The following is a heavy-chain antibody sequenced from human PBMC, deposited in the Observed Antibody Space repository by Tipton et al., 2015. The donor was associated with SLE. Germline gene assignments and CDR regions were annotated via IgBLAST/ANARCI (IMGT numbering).Heavy chain of an antibody. V-gene: IGHV4-38-2*02. CDR1: DYSISSGYY. J-gene: IGHJ3*01. Sequence: TLSLTCTVSDYSISSGYYWAWIRQPPGKGPEWIGSISHSGSTFYDPSLNSRDSISVDTSKNQFSLTLTSVTAADTAIYYCARVYSGSYYKTFDFWGQGTLVTVSS. CDR3: ARVYSGSYYKTFDF. D-gene: IGHD1-26*01. CDR2: ISHSGST.